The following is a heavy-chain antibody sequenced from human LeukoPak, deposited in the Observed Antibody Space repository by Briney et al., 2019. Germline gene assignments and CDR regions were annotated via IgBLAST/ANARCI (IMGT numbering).Heavy chain of an antibody. D-gene: IGHD3-3*01. J-gene: IGHJ6*02. CDR3: ARVAITIFGNHQVDYYGMDV. CDR2: IYYSGST. CDR1: GGSISSYY. V-gene: IGHV4-59*12. Sequence: SETLSLTCTVSGGSISSYYWSWIRQPPGKGLEWIGYIYYSGSTNYNPSLKSRVTISADTSKNQFSLKLSSVTAADTAVYYCARVAITIFGNHQVDYYGMDVWGQGTTVTVSS.